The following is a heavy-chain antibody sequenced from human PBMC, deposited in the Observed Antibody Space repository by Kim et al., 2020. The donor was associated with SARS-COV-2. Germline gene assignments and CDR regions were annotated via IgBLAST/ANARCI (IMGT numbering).Heavy chain of an antibody. Sequence: GGSLRLSCAASGFTFSSYAMSWVRQAPGKGLEWVSAISGSGGSTYYADSVKGRFTISRVNSKNTLYLQMNSLRAEDTAVYYCAKVLGGWGWDNYYYGMDVWGQGTTVTVSS. CDR1: GFTFSSYA. CDR2: ISGSGGST. CDR3: AKVLGGWGWDNYYYGMDV. V-gene: IGHV3-23*01. J-gene: IGHJ6*02. D-gene: IGHD6-19*01.